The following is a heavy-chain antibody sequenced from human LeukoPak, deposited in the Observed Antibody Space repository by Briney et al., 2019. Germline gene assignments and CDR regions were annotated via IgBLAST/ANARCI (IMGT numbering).Heavy chain of an antibody. V-gene: IGHV3-53*01. CDR1: GFTVSSNY. CDR2: IYVGGNT. Sequence: GGSLRLSCAASGFTVSSNYMSWVRQAPGKGLEWVSVIYVGGNTYYADSVKGRFTISRDNSKNTLYLQMNSLRAEDTAVFHCARDLGNGGDYWGQGTLVTVSS. D-gene: IGHD4-23*01. J-gene: IGHJ4*02. CDR3: ARDLGNGGDY.